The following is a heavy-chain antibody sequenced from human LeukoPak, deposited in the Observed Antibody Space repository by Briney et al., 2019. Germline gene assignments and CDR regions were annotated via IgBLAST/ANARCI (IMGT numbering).Heavy chain of an antibody. CDR1: GFKFDDYG. D-gene: IGHD3-22*01. CDR3: AGYYYDSSRGFDL. CDR2: INWNGAWT. V-gene: IGHV3-20*04. Sequence: GGSLRLSCAASGFKFDDYGMSWVRQAPGKGLEWVCDINWNGAWTGYADSVKGRFNISRDNAKNSLYLQMNSLRAEDTALYYCAGYYYDSSRGFDLWGQGTLVTVSA. J-gene: IGHJ5*02.